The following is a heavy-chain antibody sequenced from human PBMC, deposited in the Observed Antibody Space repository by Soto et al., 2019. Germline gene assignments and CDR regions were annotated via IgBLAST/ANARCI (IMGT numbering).Heavy chain of an antibody. D-gene: IGHD1-1*01. V-gene: IGHV1-2*02. CDR3: ATGRNWFDP. CDR2: INPSSGET. CDR1: GYTFTGYY. J-gene: IGHJ5*02. Sequence: ASVKVSCKASGYTFTGYYMHWVRQAPGQGLEWMGWINPSSGETIYAQKFQGRVTMTEDTSTDTAYMELSSLRSEDTAVYYCATGRNWFDPWGQGTLVTVSS.